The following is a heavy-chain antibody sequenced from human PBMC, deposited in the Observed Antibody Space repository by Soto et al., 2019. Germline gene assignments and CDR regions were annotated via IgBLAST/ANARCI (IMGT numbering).Heavy chain of an antibody. CDR1: GGSISSTGYF. CDR2: IFYSGST. CDR3: AREAGSGDYFDY. D-gene: IGHD1-26*01. V-gene: IGHV4-31*03. J-gene: IGHJ4*02. Sequence: QVQLQESGPGLVKPSQTLSLTCTVSGGSISSTGYFWTWIRQHQGKGLEWIGYIFYSGSTFHNPSLKSRVTISVDTSKNQFSLELSSVTAADTAVYYCAREAGSGDYFDYWGQGTLVTVSS.